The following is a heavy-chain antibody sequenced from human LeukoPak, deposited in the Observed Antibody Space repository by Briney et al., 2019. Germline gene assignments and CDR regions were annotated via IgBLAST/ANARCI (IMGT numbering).Heavy chain of an antibody. J-gene: IGHJ5*02. V-gene: IGHV1-69*05. CDR3: CRNDGNWFDP. Sequence: EASVKVSCKASGGTFSSYAISWVRQAPGQGLEWMGGIIPIFGTANYAQKFQGRVTITTDESTSTAYMELSSLRSEDTAEYYCCRNDGNWFDPWGQGTLVTVSS. CDR1: GGTFSSYA. D-gene: IGHD1-1*01. CDR2: IIPIFGTA.